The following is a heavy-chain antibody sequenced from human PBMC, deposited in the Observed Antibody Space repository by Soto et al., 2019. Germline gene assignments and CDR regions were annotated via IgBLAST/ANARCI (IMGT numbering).Heavy chain of an antibody. J-gene: IGHJ4*02. CDR1: GFTFSSYA. V-gene: IGHV3-23*01. Sequence: GGSLRLSCAASGFTFSSYAMSWVRQAPGKGLEWVSAISGSGGSTYYADSVKGRFTISRDNSKNTLYLQMNSLRAEDTAVYYCAKDLIRNYDILTGPDYWGQGTLVTVSS. CDR2: ISGSGGST. D-gene: IGHD3-9*01. CDR3: AKDLIRNYDILTGPDY.